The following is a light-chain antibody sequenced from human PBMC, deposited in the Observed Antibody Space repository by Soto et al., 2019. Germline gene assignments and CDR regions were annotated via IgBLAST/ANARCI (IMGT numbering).Light chain of an antibody. CDR1: QSVSSSY. J-gene: IGKJ1*01. V-gene: IGKV3-20*01. Sequence: EILLTQSPGTLSLSPGERATLSCRASQSVSSSYLDWYQQKPGRAPRLLIYGASSRATGIPDRFSGSGSGTDFTLTISRLEPEDFAVYYCQQYGSSPLTFGQGTKVEIK. CDR3: QQYGSSPLT. CDR2: GAS.